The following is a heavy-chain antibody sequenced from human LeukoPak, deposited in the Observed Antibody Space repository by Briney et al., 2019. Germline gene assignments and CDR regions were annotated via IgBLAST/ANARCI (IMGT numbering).Heavy chain of an antibody. CDR1: GGSIGTTNYN. CDR3: ARQRADYFYYYVDV. V-gene: IGHV4-39*01. D-gene: IGHD3-9*01. CDR2: IYYSETT. Sequence: SETLSLTCTVSGGSIGTTNYNWGWLRQPPGKGLEWIGSIYYSETTYDNPSLESRVTISIETSKNQFSLSLSSVTAADTAVYYCARQRADYFYYYVDVWGKGTTVTVS. J-gene: IGHJ6*03.